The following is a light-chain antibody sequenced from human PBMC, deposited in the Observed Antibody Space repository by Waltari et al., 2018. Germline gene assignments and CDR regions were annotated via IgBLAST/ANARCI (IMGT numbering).Light chain of an antibody. CDR1: QGISNY. V-gene: IGKV1-27*01. CDR3: QKYNSAPWT. Sequence: DIQMTQSPSSLSASVGDRVTITCRASQGISNYLAWYQQKPGKVPKLLIYAASTLQSGVPSRFNGSGSGTECTLTISSLQPEDVATYYCQKYNSAPWTFGQGTKVEIK. J-gene: IGKJ1*01. CDR2: AAS.